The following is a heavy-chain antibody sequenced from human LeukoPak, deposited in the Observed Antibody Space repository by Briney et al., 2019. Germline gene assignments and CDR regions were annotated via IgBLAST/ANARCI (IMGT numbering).Heavy chain of an antibody. CDR3: AHVTRITIFGVFRSTQFDY. V-gene: IGHV2-5*01. D-gene: IGHD3-3*01. CDR1: GFSLSTSGVG. CDR2: IYWNDDK. Sequence: ESGPTLVKPTQTLTLTCTFSGFSLSTSGVGVGWIRQPPVKALEWLALIYWNDDKRYSPSLKSRLTITKDTYKNQVVLTLTIMDSVDTATYYCAHVTRITIFGVFRSTQFDYWGQGTLVTVSS. J-gene: IGHJ4*02.